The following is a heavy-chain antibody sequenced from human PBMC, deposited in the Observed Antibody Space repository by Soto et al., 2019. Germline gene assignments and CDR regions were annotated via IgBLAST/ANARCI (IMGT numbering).Heavy chain of an antibody. D-gene: IGHD3-10*01. CDR2: ISGSGGST. Sequence: GGSLRLSCAASGFTFSSYAMSWVRQAPGKGLKWVSAISGSGGSTYYADSVKGRFTISRDNSKNTLYLQMNSLRAEDTAVYYCARVGPPINKSTQYYYHWGQGTLVTVSS. J-gene: IGHJ5*02. CDR1: GFTFSSYA. V-gene: IGHV3-23*01. CDR3: ARVGPPINKSTQYYYH.